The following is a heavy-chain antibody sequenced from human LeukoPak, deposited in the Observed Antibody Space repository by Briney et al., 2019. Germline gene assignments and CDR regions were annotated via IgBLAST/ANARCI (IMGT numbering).Heavy chain of an antibody. CDR1: GFDFSTYS. J-gene: IGHJ4*02. CDR3: ARVGRSGWTVDY. D-gene: IGHD6-19*01. V-gene: IGHV3-48*04. Sequence: GGSLRLSCAASGFDFSTYSIDWVRQAPGKGLEWVSYISSSSNIYHADSVKGRFTISRDNAKNSLHLQMNSLRAEDTAVYYCARVGRSGWTVDYWGQGTLVTVSS. CDR2: ISSSSNI.